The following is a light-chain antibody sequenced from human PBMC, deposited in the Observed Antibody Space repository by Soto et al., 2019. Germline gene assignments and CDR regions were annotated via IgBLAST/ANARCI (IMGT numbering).Light chain of an antibody. CDR3: CSYAGSSTLWV. Sequence: QSALTQPASVSGSPGESITISCTGTSSDVGSYNLVSWYQQHPGKAPKLMIYDVSERPSGVSNRFSGSKSGNTASLTISGLQAEDEADYYCCSYAGSSTLWVFGGGTKVTVL. J-gene: IGLJ3*02. CDR1: SSDVGSYNL. CDR2: DVS. V-gene: IGLV2-23*02.